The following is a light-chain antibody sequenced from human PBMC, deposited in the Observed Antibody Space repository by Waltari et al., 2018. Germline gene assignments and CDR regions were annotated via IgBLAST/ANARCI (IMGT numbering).Light chain of an antibody. J-gene: IGLJ3*02. V-gene: IGLV2-23*02. CDR1: SSGGGTEHS. Sequence: QPALTKPAYVCGSPGQAMTAPCPGTSSGGGTEHSGSGYQQHPCKAHKLMIHDVNKRPSGVSPRFSGSKSGNTSSLTLSGLQAEDEADYYCCSFADSSASWVFGGGTKLTVL. CDR3: CSFADSSASWV. CDR2: DVN.